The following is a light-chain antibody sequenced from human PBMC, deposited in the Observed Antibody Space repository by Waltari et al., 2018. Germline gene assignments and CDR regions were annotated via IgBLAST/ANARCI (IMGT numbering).Light chain of an antibody. CDR2: EVT. Sequence: QSALTQPASVSGSPGQSIPIPCTGTSSDIGGYNYVSWYQQHPGKAPKPIIYEVTKRPSGVSTRCSGSKSVNTASRTIAGLQAEDEADYYCSSYTSSTTLYVFGTGTKVTVL. CDR3: SSYTSSTTLYV. CDR1: SSDIGGYNY. J-gene: IGLJ1*01. V-gene: IGLV2-14*01.